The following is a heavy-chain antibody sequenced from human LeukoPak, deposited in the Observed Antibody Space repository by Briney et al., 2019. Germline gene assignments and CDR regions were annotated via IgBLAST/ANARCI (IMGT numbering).Heavy chain of an antibody. CDR1: GGSISSYY. CDR2: IYTSGST. J-gene: IGHJ1*01. D-gene: IGHD3-22*01. Sequence: PSETLSLTCTVSGGSISSYYWSWIRQPPGKGLEWIRYIYTSGSTNYNPSLKSRVTISVDTSKNQFSLKLSSVTAADTAVYYCARHYYDSSGYYYEYFQHWGQGTLVTVSS. V-gene: IGHV4-4*09. CDR3: ARHYYDSSGYYYEYFQH.